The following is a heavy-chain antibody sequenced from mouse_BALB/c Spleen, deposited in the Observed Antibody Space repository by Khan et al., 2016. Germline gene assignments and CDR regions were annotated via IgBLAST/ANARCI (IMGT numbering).Heavy chain of an antibody. CDR3: ARSDYGDKDAMDY. J-gene: IGHJ4*01. CDR2: ISYSGST. D-gene: IGHD1-1*01. Sequence: EVQLQESGPGLVKPSQSLSLTCTATGYSITSDYAWNWIRQFPGNRLEWMGYISYSGSTSYNPSLKSRISITRDTSKNQVFLQLNSVTSEDTATYYCARSDYGDKDAMDYWGQGTSVTVSS. V-gene: IGHV3-2*02. CDR1: GYSITSDYA.